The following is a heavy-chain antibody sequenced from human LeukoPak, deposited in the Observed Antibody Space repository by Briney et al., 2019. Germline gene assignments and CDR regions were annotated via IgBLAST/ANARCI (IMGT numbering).Heavy chain of an antibody. J-gene: IGHJ4*02. D-gene: IGHD5-18*01. Sequence: SETLSLTCIVSGGSISSSSYYWGWIRQPPGKGLEWTGSIYYSGSTYYNPSLKSRVTISVDTSKNQFSLKLSSVTAADTAVYYCARWIQLWLTYYFDYWGQGTLVTVSS. CDR1: GGSISSSSYY. V-gene: IGHV4-39*07. CDR2: IYYSGST. CDR3: ARWIQLWLTYYFDY.